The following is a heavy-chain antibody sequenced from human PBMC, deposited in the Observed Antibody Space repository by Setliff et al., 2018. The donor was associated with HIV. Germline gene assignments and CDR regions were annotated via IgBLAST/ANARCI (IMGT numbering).Heavy chain of an antibody. D-gene: IGHD5-12*01. J-gene: IGHJ5*02. CDR3: ARAHFLVAMTRNWFDP. Sequence: ASVKVSCKASGYTFTDFYLHWVRQAPGQGLEWIGRINPKSGVADYLRKFQGRVTMTTDTSTNTAHMELIRPRFDDTAVYYCARAHFLVAMTRNWFDPWGQGTLVTVSS. V-gene: IGHV1-2*06. CDR1: GYTFTDFY. CDR2: INPKSGVA.